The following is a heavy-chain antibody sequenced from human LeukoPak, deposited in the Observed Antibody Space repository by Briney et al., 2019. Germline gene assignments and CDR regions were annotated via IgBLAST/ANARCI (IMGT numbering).Heavy chain of an antibody. CDR2: IGGNGGST. Sequence: GGSLRLSCAASRFTFSNYAMSWVRQAPGKGLEWVSAIGGNGGSTYYADSVKGRFTISRDNSKDTLYLQMNSLRAEDTAVYYCVRFRYCSGGSCYGDAFDIWGQGTMVTVSS. CDR1: RFTFSNYA. J-gene: IGHJ3*02. D-gene: IGHD2-15*01. V-gene: IGHV3-23*01. CDR3: VRFRYCSGGSCYGDAFDI.